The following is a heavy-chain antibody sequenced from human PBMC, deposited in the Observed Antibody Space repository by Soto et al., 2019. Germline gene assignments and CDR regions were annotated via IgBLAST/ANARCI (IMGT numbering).Heavy chain of an antibody. CDR3: ARASSGYGNYYYSGMDV. CDR2: INAGNGNT. V-gene: IGHV1-3*01. J-gene: IGHJ6*02. Sequence: QVQLVQSGAEVKKPGASVKVSCKASGYTFTSYAMHWVRQAPGQRLEWMGWINAGNGNTKYSQKFQGRVTITRDTSASTAYMELSSLRSEDTAVYYCARASSGYGNYYYSGMDVWGQGTTVTVSS. CDR1: GYTFTSYA. D-gene: IGHD5-12*01.